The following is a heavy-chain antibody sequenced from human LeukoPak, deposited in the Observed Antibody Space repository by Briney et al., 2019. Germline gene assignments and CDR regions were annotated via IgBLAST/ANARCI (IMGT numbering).Heavy chain of an antibody. Sequence: SETLSLTWTVSGXSMSSYYGNWIRQPPGKGLEWIGYVFYTGSTNYNPSLKGRVTISIDMSKNQFSLNLSSVTAADTAVYYCAGDDKDAFDIWGQGTMVTVSS. CDR2: VFYTGST. J-gene: IGHJ3*02. CDR1: GXSMSSYY. CDR3: AGDDKDAFDI. D-gene: IGHD3-22*01. V-gene: IGHV4-59*01.